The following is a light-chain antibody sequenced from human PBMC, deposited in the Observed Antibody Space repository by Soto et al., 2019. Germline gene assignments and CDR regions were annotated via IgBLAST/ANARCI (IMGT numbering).Light chain of an antibody. V-gene: IGLV2-8*01. J-gene: IGLJ2*01. CDR2: DVN. CDR3: SSYAGSNNWV. Sequence: QSALTQPPSASGSAGQSLTNSCTGTSTDVGNYNYVSWYQQHPGKAPKLMISDVNRRPSGVPDRFSGSKSGNTASLTVSELQAEDEADYYCSSYAGSNNWVFGGGTKLTVL. CDR1: STDVGNYNY.